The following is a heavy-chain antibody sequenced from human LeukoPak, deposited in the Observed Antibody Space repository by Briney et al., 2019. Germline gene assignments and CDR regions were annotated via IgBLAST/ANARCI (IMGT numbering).Heavy chain of an antibody. CDR1: GFTFSSYW. Sequence: PGGSLRLSCAASGFTFSSYWMHWVRQAPGKGLMWVSRINSDGSSTSYADSVKGRFTISRDNAKNTLYLQMNSLRAEDTAVYYCARGTTYYYDSSGYPDWGQGTLVTVSP. CDR3: ARGTTYYYDSSGYPD. J-gene: IGHJ4*02. D-gene: IGHD3-22*01. CDR2: INSDGSST. V-gene: IGHV3-74*01.